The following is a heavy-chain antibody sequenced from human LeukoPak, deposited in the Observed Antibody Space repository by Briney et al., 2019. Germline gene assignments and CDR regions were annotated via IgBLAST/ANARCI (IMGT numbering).Heavy chain of an antibody. CDR1: GGSITNSSYY. CDR2: IYYSGSS. V-gene: IGHV4-39*01. J-gene: IGHJ4*02. Sequence: KPSETLSLTCTVSGGSITNSSYYWGWIRQPPGKGLEWIGSIYYSGSSYYNPSLKSRGTISVDTSRNQFSLKLTAVTAADTAVYYCARQPSSPRYYCDDGGQGTLVTVSS. CDR3: ARQPSSPRYYCDD.